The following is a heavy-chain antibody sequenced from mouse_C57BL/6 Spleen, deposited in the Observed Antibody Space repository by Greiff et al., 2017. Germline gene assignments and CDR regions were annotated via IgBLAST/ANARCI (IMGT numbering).Heavy chain of an antibody. Sequence: EVHLVESGEGLVKPGGSLKLSCAASGFTFSSYAMSWVRQTPEKRLEWVAYISSGGDYIYYADTVKGRFTIARDNARNTLYLQMSSLKSEDTAMYYCTRDRGDSNYTYAMDYWGQGTSVTVSS. CDR3: TRDRGDSNYTYAMDY. CDR2: ISSGGDYI. V-gene: IGHV5-9-1*02. D-gene: IGHD2-5*01. CDR1: GFTFSSYA. J-gene: IGHJ4*01.